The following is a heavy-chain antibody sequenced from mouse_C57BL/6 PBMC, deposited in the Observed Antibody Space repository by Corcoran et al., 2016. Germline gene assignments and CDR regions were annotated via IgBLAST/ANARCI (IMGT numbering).Heavy chain of an antibody. Sequence: QIQLVQSGPELKKPGETVKISCKASGYTFTTYGMSWVKQAPGKGLKWMGWINTYSGVPTYADDFKGRFAFSLETSASTAYLQINNLKNEDTATYFCARENDYDPYYFDYWGQGTTLTVSS. CDR3: ARENDYDPYYFDY. V-gene: IGHV9-3*01. CDR2: INTYSGVP. CDR1: GYTFTTYG. J-gene: IGHJ2*01. D-gene: IGHD2-4*01.